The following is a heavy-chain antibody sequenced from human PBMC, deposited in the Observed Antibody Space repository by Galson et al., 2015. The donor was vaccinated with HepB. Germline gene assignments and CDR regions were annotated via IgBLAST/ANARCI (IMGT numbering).Heavy chain of an antibody. V-gene: IGHV4-34*01. J-gene: IGHJ3*02. D-gene: IGHD6-13*01. CDR2: INHSGST. CDR1: GGSFSGYY. CDR3: ARGYSSSWFEAFDI. Sequence: SETLSLTCAVYGGSFSGYYWSWIRQPPGKGLEWIGEINHSGSTNYNPSLKSRVTISVDTSKNQFSLKLSSVTAADTAVYYCARGYSSSWFEAFDIWGQGTMVTVSS.